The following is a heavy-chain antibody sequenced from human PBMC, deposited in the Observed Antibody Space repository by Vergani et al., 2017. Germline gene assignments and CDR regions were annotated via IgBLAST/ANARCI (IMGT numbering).Heavy chain of an antibody. Sequence: EVQLLESGGGLVQPGGSLRLSCAASGFTFSSYAMSWVRKAPGKGLEWVSAISGSGGSTYYADSVKGRFTISRDNSKNTRYLQMNSLRAEDPAVYYCEKDLWGGARAFDIWGQGTMVTVSS. CDR2: ISGSGGST. J-gene: IGHJ3*02. V-gene: IGHV3-23*01. D-gene: IGHD3-16*01. CDR1: GFTFSSYA. CDR3: EKDLWGGARAFDI.